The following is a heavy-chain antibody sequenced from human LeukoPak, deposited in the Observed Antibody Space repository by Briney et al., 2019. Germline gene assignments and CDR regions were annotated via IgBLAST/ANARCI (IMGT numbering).Heavy chain of an antibody. CDR1: GGSFSDYY. CDR2: INHSGNT. V-gene: IGHV4-34*01. J-gene: IGHJ5*02. CDR3: ARQTVTGWFDP. D-gene: IGHD4-17*01. Sequence: PSETLSLTCAVYGGSFSDYYWSWIRQPPGKGLEWVGEINHSGNTNYNPSLKSRVTISVDTSKNQFSLKLSSVTAADTAVYYCARQTVTGWFDPWGQGTLVTVSS.